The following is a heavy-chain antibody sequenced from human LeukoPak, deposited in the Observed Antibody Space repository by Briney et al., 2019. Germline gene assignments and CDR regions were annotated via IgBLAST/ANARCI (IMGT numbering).Heavy chain of an antibody. D-gene: IGHD4-23*01. V-gene: IGHV4-59*01. CDR3: ARSGYGGNSDAFDI. CDR2: IYYSGST. Sequence: GGSXXSYYWSWIRQPPGKGLEWIGYIYYSGSTNYNPSLKSRVTISVDTSKNQFSLKLSSVTAADTAVYYCARSGYGGNSDAFDIWGQGTMVTVSS. CDR1: GGSXXSYY. J-gene: IGHJ3*02.